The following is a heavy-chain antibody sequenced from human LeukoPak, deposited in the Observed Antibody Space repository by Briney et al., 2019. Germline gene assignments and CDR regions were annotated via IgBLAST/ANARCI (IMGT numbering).Heavy chain of an antibody. CDR3: ARRQGYYYDGYMYYFDY. CDR1: GYSFTSYW. D-gene: IGHD3-22*01. J-gene: IGHJ4*02. Sequence: GESLKISCKGSGYSFTSYWIGWVRQMPGKGLEWMGIIYPGDSDTRYSPSFQGQVTISADKSISTAYLQWSSLKASDTAMYYCARRQGYYYDGYMYYFDYWGQGTLVTVSS. V-gene: IGHV5-51*01. CDR2: IYPGDSDT.